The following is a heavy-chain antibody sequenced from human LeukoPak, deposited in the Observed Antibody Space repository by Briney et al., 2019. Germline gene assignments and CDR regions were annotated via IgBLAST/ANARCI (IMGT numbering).Heavy chain of an antibody. Sequence: SETLSLTCTVSGGSISSYYWSWIRQPPGKGLEWIGYIYYSGSTNYNPSLKSRVTISVDTSKNQFSLKLSSVTAADTAVYYCAREGGSSWYSRDFYYIDVWGKGTTVTVSS. V-gene: IGHV4-59*12. CDR2: IYYSGST. CDR3: AREGGSSWYSRDFYYIDV. J-gene: IGHJ6*03. D-gene: IGHD6-13*01. CDR1: GGSISSYY.